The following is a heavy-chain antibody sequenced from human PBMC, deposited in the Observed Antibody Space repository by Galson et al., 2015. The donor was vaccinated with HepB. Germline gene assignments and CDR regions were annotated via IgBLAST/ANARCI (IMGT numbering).Heavy chain of an antibody. V-gene: IGHV1-2*02. CDR1: GYTFTGYY. D-gene: IGHD3-22*01. Sequence: SVKVSCKASGYTFTGYYLHWVRQAPGQGLEWMGWIKPNTGDTRYALTFQGRVIITRDTSISTAYMELSGLRSDDTAVYYCAREDYDSGGFYSSGPVDYWGQGTLVTVSS. J-gene: IGHJ4*02. CDR2: IKPNTGDT. CDR3: AREDYDSGGFYSSGPVDY.